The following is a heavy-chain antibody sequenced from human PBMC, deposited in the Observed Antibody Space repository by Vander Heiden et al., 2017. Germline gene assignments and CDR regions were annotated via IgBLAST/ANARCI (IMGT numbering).Heavy chain of an antibody. CDR3: ARDQLRYDY. J-gene: IGHJ4*02. CDR1: GYTFTSYG. V-gene: IGHV1-18*01. CDR2: ISAYNGNT. Sequence: YGKASGYTFTSYGISWVRQAPGQGLEWMGWISAYNGNTNYAQKPQGRVTMTTDTSTSTAYMELRSLRSDDTAVYYCARDQLRYDYWGQGTLVTVSS. D-gene: IGHD1-1*01.